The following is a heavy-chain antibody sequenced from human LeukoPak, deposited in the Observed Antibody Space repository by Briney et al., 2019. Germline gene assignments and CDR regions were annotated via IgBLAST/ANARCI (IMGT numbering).Heavy chain of an antibody. D-gene: IGHD4-17*01. J-gene: IGHJ6*03. CDR3: ARVEASDYGHPIGPYYYYYMDV. CDR2: IIPIFGTA. CDR1: GGTFSSYA. Sequence: ASVKVSCKASGGTFSSYAISWVRQAPGQGLEWMGGIIPIFGTANYAQKFQGRVTITADESTSTAYMELSSPRSEDTAVYYCARVEASDYGHPIGPYYYYYMDVWGKGTTVTISS. V-gene: IGHV1-69*13.